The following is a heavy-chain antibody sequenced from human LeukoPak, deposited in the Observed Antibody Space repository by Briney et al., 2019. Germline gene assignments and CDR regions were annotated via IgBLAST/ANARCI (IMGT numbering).Heavy chain of an antibody. Sequence: GGSLRLSCAASGFTFSSYGMHWVRQAPGKGLEWVAFIRYDGSNKYYADSVKGRFTISRDNSKNTLYMQMNGLRADDTAVYYCAKDLGYCTVTTCSVAFDIWGQGTMVTVSS. V-gene: IGHV3-30*02. CDR1: GFTFSSYG. J-gene: IGHJ3*02. D-gene: IGHD2-2*03. CDR2: IRYDGSNK. CDR3: AKDLGYCTVTTCSVAFDI.